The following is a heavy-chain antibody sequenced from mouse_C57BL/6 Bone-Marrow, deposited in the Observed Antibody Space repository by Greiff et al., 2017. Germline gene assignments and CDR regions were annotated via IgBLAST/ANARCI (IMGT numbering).Heavy chain of an antibody. CDR1: GYTFTSYW. J-gene: IGHJ4*01. V-gene: IGHV1-69*01. CDR3: AITGYYYDYAMDY. CDR2: LDPSDSYT. Sequence: VQLQQPGAELVMPGASVKLSCKASGYTFTSYWMHWVKQRPRQGLEWIGELDPSDSYTNYNQKFKGKSTLTVDKSSSTAYMQLSSLTSYDSAVYYCAITGYYYDYAMDYGGQGTSVTVSS. D-gene: IGHD1-1*01.